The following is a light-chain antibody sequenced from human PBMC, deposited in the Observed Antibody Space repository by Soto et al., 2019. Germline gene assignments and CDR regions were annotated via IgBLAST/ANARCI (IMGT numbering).Light chain of an antibody. Sequence: QSVMTQPPSASGSPGHSVTISCTGTSSDVGGYNYVSWYQQHPGQAPNLMIYEVSKRPSGVPDLFSGSKSGNTASLTVSGLQAEDEADYYCSSYAGSNNLPYVFGTGTKVTVL. V-gene: IGLV2-8*01. CDR1: SSDVGGYNY. CDR2: EVS. CDR3: SSYAGSNNLPYV. J-gene: IGLJ1*01.